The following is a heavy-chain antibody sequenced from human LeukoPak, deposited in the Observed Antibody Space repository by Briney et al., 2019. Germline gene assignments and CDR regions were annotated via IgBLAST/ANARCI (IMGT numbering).Heavy chain of an antibody. CDR3: VRDGANWEEPNDAFDT. CDR2: LYTTGTT. D-gene: IGHD1-26*01. J-gene: IGHJ3*02. Sequence: SETLSLTCAVSGASITSCYWSWVRQSADKGLEWIGRLYTTGTTNCNPSLKSRVTMSGDSSKNQLSLTLTSVTTADTAVYYCVRDGANWEEPNDAFDTWGQGTLLTVSS. V-gene: IGHV4-4*07. CDR1: GASITSCY.